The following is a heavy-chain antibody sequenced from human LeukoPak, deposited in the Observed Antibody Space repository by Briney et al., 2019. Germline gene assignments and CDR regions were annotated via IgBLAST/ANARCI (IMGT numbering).Heavy chain of an antibody. CDR3: ARGRGAMATSPYYFDY. Sequence: GGSLRLSCAASGFTFSSYSMNWVRQAPGKGLEWVSYISSSSSTIYYADSVKGRFTISRDNAKNSLYLQMNSLRAEDTAVYYCARGRGAMATSPYYFDYWGQGTLVTVSS. J-gene: IGHJ4*02. V-gene: IGHV3-48*01. D-gene: IGHD5-18*01. CDR2: ISSSSSTI. CDR1: GFTFSSYS.